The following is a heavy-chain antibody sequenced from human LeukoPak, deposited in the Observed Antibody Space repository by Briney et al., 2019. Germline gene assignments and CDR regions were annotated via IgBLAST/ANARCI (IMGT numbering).Heavy chain of an antibody. CDR1: GLTFSNYA. Sequence: GSLRLSCAVTGLTFSNYAMSWVRKAPAKGMEWVSAIDGGGGDTYYAESVQGRFIISRDNSKNMLYLQMNSLRAEDTAANYCAKYFYDSGSYSFDYWGQGALVTVSS. J-gene: IGHJ4*02. V-gene: IGHV3-23*01. CDR2: IDGGGGDT. D-gene: IGHD3-10*01. CDR3: AKYFYDSGSYSFDY.